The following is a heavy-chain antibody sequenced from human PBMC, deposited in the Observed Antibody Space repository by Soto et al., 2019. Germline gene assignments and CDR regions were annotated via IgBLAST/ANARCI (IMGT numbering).Heavy chain of an antibody. J-gene: IGHJ4*02. CDR1: GFTFSSYA. CDR2: NSGSGDST. Sequence: EVQLLESGGGLVQPGGSLRLSCAASGFTFSSYAMTWVRQAPGKGLEWVSVNSGSGDSTYYAESVKGRFTISRDKSKNTLYLQMNGLRAEDTAVYYCAKEKMTTVCLDYWGQGTLVTVSS. CDR3: AKEKMTTVCLDY. V-gene: IGHV3-23*01. D-gene: IGHD4-4*01.